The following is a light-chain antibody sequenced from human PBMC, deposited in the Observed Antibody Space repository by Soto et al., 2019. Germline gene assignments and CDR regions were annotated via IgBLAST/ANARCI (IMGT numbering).Light chain of an antibody. CDR3: QQYESTPPT. CDR2: WAS. V-gene: IGKV4-1*01. Sequence: DIVMTQSPDSLAVSLGERATINCKSSQSVLYSSNNKNYLAWYQQRPGQPPKLLIYWASTRKSGVPDRFSGSGYGTDFTLTITSLQAEDVAVYYCQQYESTPPTFGQGTKLEIK. J-gene: IGKJ2*01. CDR1: QSVLYSSNNKNY.